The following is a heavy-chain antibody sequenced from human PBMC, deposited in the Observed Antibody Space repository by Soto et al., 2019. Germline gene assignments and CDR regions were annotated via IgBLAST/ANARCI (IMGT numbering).Heavy chain of an antibody. Sequence: SETLSLTCTVSGGSISSGGYYWSWIRQHPGKGLEWIGYIYYSGSTYYNPSLKSRVTISVDTSKNQFSLKLSSVTAADTAVYYCARSMGLYCSGGSCYGVDWFDPWGQGTLVTVSS. CDR2: IYYSGST. V-gene: IGHV4-31*03. CDR3: ARSMGLYCSGGSCYGVDWFDP. J-gene: IGHJ5*02. CDR1: GGSISSGGYY. D-gene: IGHD2-15*01.